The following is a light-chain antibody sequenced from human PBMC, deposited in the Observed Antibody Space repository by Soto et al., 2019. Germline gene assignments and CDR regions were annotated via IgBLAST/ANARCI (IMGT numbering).Light chain of an antibody. V-gene: IGLV2-8*01. CDR2: EVS. Sequence: QSALTQPPSASGSPGQSVTISCTGTSSDVGGYKYVSWFQQHPGKATKLMICEVSKRPSGVPDRFSGSRSGNTASLTVSGLHAEDDADYYCCSYAGSNNYVFGTGTKLTVL. CDR3: CSYAGSNNYV. J-gene: IGLJ1*01. CDR1: SSDVGGYKY.